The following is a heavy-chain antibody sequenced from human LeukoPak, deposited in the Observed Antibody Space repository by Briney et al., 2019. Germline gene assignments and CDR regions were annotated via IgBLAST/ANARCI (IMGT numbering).Heavy chain of an antibody. J-gene: IGHJ4*02. V-gene: IGHV3-23*01. CDR3: APRNGYYDFLTGYSLDY. CDR1: GFTFSNYA. CDR2: ITDSGGST. D-gene: IGHD3-9*01. Sequence: GGSLRLSCAASGFTFSNYAMSWVRQAPGKGLEWVSSITDSGGSTYYADSVKGRFTISRDNSKSTLYLQMNSLRAEDTAAYYCAPRNGYYDFLTGYSLDYWGQGTLVTVSS.